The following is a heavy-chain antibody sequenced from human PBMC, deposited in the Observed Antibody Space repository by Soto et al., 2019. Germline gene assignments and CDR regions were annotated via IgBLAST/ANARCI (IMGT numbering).Heavy chain of an antibody. D-gene: IGHD3-9*01. CDR2: IYYSGST. V-gene: IGHV4-39*01. Sequence: PSETLSLTCTVSGGSISGSSYYWGWIRQPPGKGLEWIGTIYYSGSTYYNPSLKSRVTISVDTSKNQFSLKLRSVTAADTAVYYCARSIYYDTLTGYWREKNWFDPCGQGTLVTVSS. CDR1: GGSISGSSYY. CDR3: ARSIYYDTLTGYWREKNWFDP. J-gene: IGHJ5*02.